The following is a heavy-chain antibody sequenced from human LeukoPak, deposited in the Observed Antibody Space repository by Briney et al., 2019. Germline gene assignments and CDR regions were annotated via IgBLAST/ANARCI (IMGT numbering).Heavy chain of an antibody. D-gene: IGHD3-10*01. Sequence: PSETLSLTCAVYGGSFSAHSWSWIRQPPGKGLEWIGEINHSGSTNYNPSLRGRVSMSVDTSKNQFSLKLTSVTAADTAVYFCSGLPGRRSIRGLILGYSYMDVADKGTTVTVS. CDR2: INHSGST. V-gene: IGHV4-34*01. J-gene: IGHJ6*03. CDR3: SGLPGRRSIRGLILGYSYMDV. CDR1: GGSFSAHS.